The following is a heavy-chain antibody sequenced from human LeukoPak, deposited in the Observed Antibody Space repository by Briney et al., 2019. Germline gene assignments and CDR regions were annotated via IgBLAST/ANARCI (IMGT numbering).Heavy chain of an antibody. CDR2: INSDGSTT. CDR3: AKDYYGSGLANAFDI. J-gene: IGHJ3*02. V-gene: IGHV3-74*01. Sequence: GGSLRLSCAASGFTFSSYWMHWVRQAPGKGLVWDSRINSDGSTTSYADSVKGRFTISRDNSKNTLYLQMNSLRAEDTAVYYCAKDYYGSGLANAFDIWGQGTMVTVSS. CDR1: GFTFSSYW. D-gene: IGHD3-10*01.